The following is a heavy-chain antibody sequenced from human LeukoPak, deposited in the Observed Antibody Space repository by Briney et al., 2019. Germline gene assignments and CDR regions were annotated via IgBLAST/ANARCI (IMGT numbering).Heavy chain of an antibody. D-gene: IGHD1-26*01. J-gene: IGHJ3*02. CDR3: ARTIVGASLYDAFDI. V-gene: IGHV3-53*01. CDR2: IYADGST. CDR1: GFTVSSNY. Sequence: GGSLRLSCAASGFTVSSNYMSWVRQSPEKGLEWVSIIYADGSTYYADSVKGRFAVSRDNSKNTLYLQMNSLRNEDTAVYYCARTIVGASLYDAFDIWGRGTMVTVSS.